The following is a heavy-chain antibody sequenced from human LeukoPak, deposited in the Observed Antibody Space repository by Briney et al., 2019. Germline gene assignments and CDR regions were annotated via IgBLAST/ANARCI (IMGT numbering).Heavy chain of an antibody. D-gene: IGHD6-19*01. CDR2: INHSGST. J-gene: IGHJ5*02. CDR3: ARGALYSSGWYLAP. V-gene: IGHV4-34*01. CDR1: GVSFSGYY. Sequence: SETLSLTCAVYGVSFSGYYWSWLRQPPGKGLEWIGEINHSGSTNYNPSLKSRVTISVDTSKNQFSLKLSSVTAADTAVYYCARGALYSSGWYLAPWGQGTLVTVSS.